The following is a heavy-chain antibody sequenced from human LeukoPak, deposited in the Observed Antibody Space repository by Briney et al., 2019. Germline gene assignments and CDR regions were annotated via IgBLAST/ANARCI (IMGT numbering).Heavy chain of an antibody. Sequence: ASVKVSCKASGYTFTIYGINWVRQAPGQGLEWMGWISPYNGNTNYAQNLQGRLTMTTDTSTRTAYMEVRGLRSDDTAVYSCARDVAPGTASRDDAFDIWGQGTMVTVSS. V-gene: IGHV1-18*01. D-gene: IGHD3-10*01. J-gene: IGHJ3*02. CDR1: GYTFTIYG. CDR3: ARDVAPGTASRDDAFDI. CDR2: ISPYNGNT.